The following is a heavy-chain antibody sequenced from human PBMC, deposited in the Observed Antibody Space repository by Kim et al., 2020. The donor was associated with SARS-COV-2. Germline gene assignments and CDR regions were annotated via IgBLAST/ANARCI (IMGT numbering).Heavy chain of an antibody. CDR3: ARLIFYDRRYFDL. D-gene: IGHD3-22*01. CDR2: IYTGGST. CDR1: RGSVSSNY. J-gene: IGHJ2*01. V-gene: IGHV4-4*08. Sequence: SETLSLTCTVSRGSVSSNYWSWIRQSTGAGLEWLGNIYTGGSTNYNPSLKSRVTISVDTAKNQFSLKLTSVTAADTAVYYCARLIFYDRRYFDLWGRGTLVTVSS.